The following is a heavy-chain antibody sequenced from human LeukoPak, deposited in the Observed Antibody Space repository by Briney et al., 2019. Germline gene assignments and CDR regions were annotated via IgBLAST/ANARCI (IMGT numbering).Heavy chain of an antibody. D-gene: IGHD2-2*02. CDR3: ARIGYCSRTSCYSPFEFDP. Sequence: ASVKVSCKASGYTFTSYGISWVRQAPEQGLEWMGWISAYNGNTNYAQKLQGRVTMTTDTSTSTAYMELRSLRSDDTAVYYCARIGYCSRTSCYSPFEFDPWGQGTLVTVSS. J-gene: IGHJ5*02. CDR2: ISAYNGNT. CDR1: GYTFTSYG. V-gene: IGHV1-18*01.